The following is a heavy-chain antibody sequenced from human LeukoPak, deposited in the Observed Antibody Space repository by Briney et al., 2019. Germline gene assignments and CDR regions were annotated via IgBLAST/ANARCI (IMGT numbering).Heavy chain of an antibody. CDR1: GFTVSSYG. CDR3: TTDGVGVEGATYDN. D-gene: IGHD1-26*01. V-gene: IGHV3-23*01. CDR2: FSGSGGGT. Sequence: PGGSLRLSCAASGFTVSSYGMTWVRQAPGKGLEWVSSFSGSGGGTYYADSVKGRFTISRDNSKNTLYLQMNSLKTEDTAVYYCTTDGVGVEGATYDNWGQGTLVSVSS. J-gene: IGHJ4*02.